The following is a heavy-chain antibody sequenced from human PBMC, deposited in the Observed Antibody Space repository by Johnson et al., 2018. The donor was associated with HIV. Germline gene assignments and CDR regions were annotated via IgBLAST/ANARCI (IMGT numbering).Heavy chain of an antibody. V-gene: IGHV3-7*01. CDR1: GFTFSRFG. CDR3: ARARDWNYGDI. D-gene: IGHD1-7*01. J-gene: IGHJ3*02. Sequence: VQLVESGGGVVQPGGSLRLSCVASGFTFSRFGMHWVRQAPGKGLEWVANIKQDGSEKYYVDSVKGRFTISRDNAKNSLYLQMNSLRAEDTAVYFCARARDWNYGDIWGQGTMVTVSS. CDR2: IKQDGSEK.